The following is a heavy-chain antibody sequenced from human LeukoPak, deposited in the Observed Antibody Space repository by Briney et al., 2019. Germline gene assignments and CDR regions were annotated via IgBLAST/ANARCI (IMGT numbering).Heavy chain of an antibody. D-gene: IGHD5/OR15-5a*01. V-gene: IGHV1-24*01. CDR2: FDPEDGET. CDR1: GYTLTELS. Sequence: ASVKVSCKVSGYTLTELSMHWVRQAPGKGLEWMGGFDPEDGETIYAQKFQGRVTMTEDTSTDTAYMELSSLRSEDTAVYYCATGHSFYDGTLDAFDIWGQGTMVTVSS. CDR3: ATGHSFYDGTLDAFDI. J-gene: IGHJ3*02.